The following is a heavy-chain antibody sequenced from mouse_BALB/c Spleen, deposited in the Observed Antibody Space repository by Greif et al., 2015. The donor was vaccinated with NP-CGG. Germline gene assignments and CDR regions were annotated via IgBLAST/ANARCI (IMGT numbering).Heavy chain of an antibody. CDR3: TRADYGNYWYFDV. Sequence: QVQLQQPGAELVRPGASVKLSCKASGYTFTSYWINWVKQRPGQGLEWIGNIYPSDSYTNYNQKFKDKATLIVDKSSSTAYMQLSSPTSEDSAVYYCTRADYGNYWYFDVWGAGTTVTVSS. D-gene: IGHD2-1*01. CDR1: GYTFTSYW. CDR2: IYPSDSYT. V-gene: IGHV1-69*02. J-gene: IGHJ1*01.